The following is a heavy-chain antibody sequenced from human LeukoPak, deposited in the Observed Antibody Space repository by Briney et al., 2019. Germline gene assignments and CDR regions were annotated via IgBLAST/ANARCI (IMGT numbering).Heavy chain of an antibody. V-gene: IGHV1-18*01. CDR3: ARATLRRPPTRHWFDP. J-gene: IGHJ5*02. CDR1: GYTFTSYG. CDR2: ICAYNCNT. D-gene: IGHD4-17*01. Sequence: ASVKISCKASGYTFTSYGISWVRQAPGQGLEWMGWICAYNCNTNYAQKLQGRVTMTTDTSTSTAYMELRSLRSDDTAVYYCARATLRRPPTRHWFDPWGQGTLVTVSS.